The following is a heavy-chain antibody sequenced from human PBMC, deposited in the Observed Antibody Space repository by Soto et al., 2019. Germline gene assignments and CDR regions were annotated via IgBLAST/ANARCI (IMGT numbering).Heavy chain of an antibody. J-gene: IGHJ4*02. CDR3: ARAHQWLVPFDY. D-gene: IGHD6-19*01. CDR2: ISYDGSNK. V-gene: IGHV3-30-3*01. CDR1: GFTFSSYA. Sequence: PGGSLRLACAASGFTFSSYAMHWVRQAPGKGLEWVAVISYDGSNKYYADSVKGRFTISRDNSKNTLYLQMNSLRAEDTAVYYCARAHQWLVPFDYWGQGTLVTVSS.